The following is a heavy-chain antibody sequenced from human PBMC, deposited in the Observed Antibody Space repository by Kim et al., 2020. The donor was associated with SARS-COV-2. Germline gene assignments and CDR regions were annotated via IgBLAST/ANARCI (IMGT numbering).Heavy chain of an antibody. J-gene: IGHJ4*02. CDR3: ARTYYYGSGSLHYFDY. Sequence: PKSRVTISGDRSKNRFSLKLSSVTAADTAVYYCARTYYYGSGSLHYFDYWGQGTLVTVSS. D-gene: IGHD3-10*01. V-gene: IGHV4-30-2*01.